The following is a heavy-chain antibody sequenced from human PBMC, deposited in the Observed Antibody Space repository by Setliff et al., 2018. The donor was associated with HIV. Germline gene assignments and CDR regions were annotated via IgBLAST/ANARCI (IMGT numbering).Heavy chain of an antibody. Sequence: SETLSLTCAVSGDSISSSNWWNWVRQPPGKGLEWVEEIYHSGSTNSNPSLKSRVTISVDKSKNPLSLKLTSVTAADTAVYYCASAVGSSSWLRALDYWGQGTLVTVSS. J-gene: IGHJ4*02. CDR1: GDSISSSNW. D-gene: IGHD6-13*01. V-gene: IGHV4-4*02. CDR3: ASAVGSSSWLRALDY. CDR2: IYHSGST.